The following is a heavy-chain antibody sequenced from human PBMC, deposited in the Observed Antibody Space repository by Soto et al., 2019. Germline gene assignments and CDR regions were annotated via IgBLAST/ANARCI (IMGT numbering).Heavy chain of an antibody. Sequence: VQLVQSGAEVKKPGASVKVSCKASGYTFTSYGISWVRQAPGQGLEWMGWISAYNGNTNYAQKLQGRVTMTTDTSTSIGYMELRSRRSDDTAVYYCARDGYCSGGSCYYDAFDIWGQWTMVTVSS. CDR2: ISAYNGNT. D-gene: IGHD2-15*01. CDR1: GYTFTSYG. CDR3: ARDGYCSGGSCYYDAFDI. J-gene: IGHJ3*02. V-gene: IGHV1-18*01.